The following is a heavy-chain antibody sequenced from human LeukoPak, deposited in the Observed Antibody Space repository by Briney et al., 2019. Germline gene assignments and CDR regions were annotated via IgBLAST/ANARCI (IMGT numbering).Heavy chain of an antibody. CDR3: ARVGGIRGSYCSSTSCYGSWFDP. Sequence: PVQPLDSPSVSSSGSTIYYADSVKGRFTISRDNAKNSLYLQMNSLRAEDTAVYYCARVGGIRGSYCSSTSCYGSWFDPWGQGTLVIVSS. D-gene: IGHD2-2*01. CDR2: SSSGSTI. V-gene: IGHV3-69-1*01. J-gene: IGHJ5*02.